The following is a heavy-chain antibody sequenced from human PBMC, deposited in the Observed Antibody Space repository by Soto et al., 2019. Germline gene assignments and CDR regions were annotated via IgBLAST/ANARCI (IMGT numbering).Heavy chain of an antibody. CDR3: AREETGDFDY. J-gene: IGHJ4*02. CDR1: GFTFSSYS. CDR2: LSFSSSYI. D-gene: IGHD1-26*01. V-gene: IGHV3-21*01. Sequence: GGSLRLSCTASGFTFSSYSMNWVRQAPGKGLEWVASLSFSSSYIYYADSVKGRFTISRDNAQNSLYLQMSSLRAEDTAVYYCAREETGDFDYWGQGTLVTVSS.